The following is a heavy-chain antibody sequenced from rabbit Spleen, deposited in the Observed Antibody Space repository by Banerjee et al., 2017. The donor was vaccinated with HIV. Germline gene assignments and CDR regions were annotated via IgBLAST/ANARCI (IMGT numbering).Heavy chain of an antibody. CDR1: GFDFSSYG. V-gene: IGHV1S7*01. Sequence: QLVESGGGLVQPGGSLKLSCKTSGFDFSSYGVSWVRQAPGKGLEWIGYIDPVFGSTYYASWVNGRFTFSSHNAQNTLYLQLNSLTAADTATYFCVRDRHSSGWGVPLYYFNLWGPGTLVTVS. D-gene: IGHD4-1*01. J-gene: IGHJ4*01. CDR3: VRDRHSSGWGVPLYYFNL. CDR2: IDPVFGST.